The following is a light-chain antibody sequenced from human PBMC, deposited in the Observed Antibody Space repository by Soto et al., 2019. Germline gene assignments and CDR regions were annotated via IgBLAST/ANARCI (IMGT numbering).Light chain of an antibody. CDR1: QSISAW. J-gene: IGKJ1*01. Sequence: DIQMTQSPSTLSASLGDRVAITCRASQSISAWLAWYQQKPGKAPRLLIYGASNRATGIPDRFSGSGSGTDFTLTISRLEPEDFAVYYCQQYGSSGTFGQGTKVDI. CDR3: QQYGSSGT. CDR2: GAS. V-gene: IGKV1-5*01.